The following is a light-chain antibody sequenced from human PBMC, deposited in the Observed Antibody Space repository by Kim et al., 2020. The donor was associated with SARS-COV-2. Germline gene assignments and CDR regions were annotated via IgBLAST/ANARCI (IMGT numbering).Light chain of an antibody. Sequence: QSVLTQPPSASGTPGQRVSISCSGSSSNIGGNTVDWYRQVPGAAPKLLIYLDNQRPSGVPGRFSASKSGASASLAISGLQSEDEAVYYCAAWDDSLSSVLFGGGTQLTVL. CDR1: SSNIGGNT. V-gene: IGLV1-44*01. J-gene: IGLJ2*01. CDR3: AAWDDSLSSVL. CDR2: LDN.